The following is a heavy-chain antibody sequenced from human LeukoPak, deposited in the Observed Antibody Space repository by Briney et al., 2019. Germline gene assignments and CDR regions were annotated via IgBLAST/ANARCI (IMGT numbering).Heavy chain of an antibody. CDR3: ATYPRGGSCY. Sequence: GGSLRLSCAASGFTFNSYGMHWVRQVPGKGLEWVAFIRYDGSKKYYADSVKGRFTISRDNSKNTLYLQMNSLRAEDTAVYYCATYPRGGSCYWGQGTLVTVSS. CDR2: IRYDGSKK. D-gene: IGHD2-15*01. J-gene: IGHJ4*02. V-gene: IGHV3-30*02. CDR1: GFTFNSYG.